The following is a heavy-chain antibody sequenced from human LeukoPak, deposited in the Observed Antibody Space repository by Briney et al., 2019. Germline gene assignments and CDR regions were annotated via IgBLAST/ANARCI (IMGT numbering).Heavy chain of an antibody. J-gene: IGHJ4*02. CDR2: INSNSGVT. V-gene: IGHV1-2*02. CDR1: GYNFTGNY. Sequence: ASVKVSCKASGYNFTGNYMHWVRQAPGQGLEWMGWINSNSGVTKYAQKFQARITMTRDTSIRTGCMELRSLISDDTAMYYCARSLVNWGRGTLVTVSS. CDR3: ARSLVN. D-gene: IGHD6-6*01.